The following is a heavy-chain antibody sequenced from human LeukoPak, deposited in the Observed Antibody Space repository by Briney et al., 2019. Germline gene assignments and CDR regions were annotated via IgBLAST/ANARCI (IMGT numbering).Heavy chain of an antibody. CDR3: ANPIAAAGNMDV. CDR2: ISGSGGST. Sequence: PGGSLRLSCAASGFTFSSYAMSWVRQAPGKGLEWVSAISGSGGSTYYADSVKGRFTISRDNSKNTLYLQMNSLRAEDTAVYYCANPIAAAGNMDVWGQGTTVTVSS. CDR1: GFTFSSYA. V-gene: IGHV3-23*01. D-gene: IGHD6-13*01. J-gene: IGHJ6*02.